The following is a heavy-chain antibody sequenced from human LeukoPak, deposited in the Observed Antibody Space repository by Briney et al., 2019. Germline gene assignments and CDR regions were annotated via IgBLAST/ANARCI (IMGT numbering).Heavy chain of an antibody. D-gene: IGHD2-15*01. V-gene: IGHV5-51*01. Sequence: GESLKISCKGSGYSFTSSWIVWVRQMPGKGLEWMGIIYPGVSDTRYSPSFQGQVTISADKSISTAYLQWSSLKTSDTAMYYCARLNCSGGSCDFDYWGQGTLVTVSS. J-gene: IGHJ4*02. CDR2: IYPGVSDT. CDR3: ARLNCSGGSCDFDY. CDR1: GYSFTSSW.